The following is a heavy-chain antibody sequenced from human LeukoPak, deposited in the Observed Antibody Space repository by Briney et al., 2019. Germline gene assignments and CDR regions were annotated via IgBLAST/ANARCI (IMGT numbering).Heavy chain of an antibody. J-gene: IGHJ4*02. CDR2: ISAYNGNT. D-gene: IGHD3-22*01. V-gene: IGHV1-18*01. CDR1: GYTFTSYG. Sequence: ASVKVSCKASGYTFTSYGISWVRQAPGQGLEWMGWISAYNGNTNYAQKLRGRVTMTTDTSTSTAYMELRSLRSDDTAVYYCARDLGDYYDSSGYPTPSPPDYWGQGTLVTVSS. CDR3: ARDLGDYYDSSGYPTPSPPDY.